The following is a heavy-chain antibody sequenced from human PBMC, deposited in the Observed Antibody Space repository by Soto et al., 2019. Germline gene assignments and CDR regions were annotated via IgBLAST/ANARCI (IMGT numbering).Heavy chain of an antibody. Sequence: GGSLRLSCSASGFTFSTYWMTWVRQAPGKGLEWVANIKRDGSEKYYVDSVKGRFTISRDNANNSLYLQMSSLRAEDTAVYHCARDLMGSSPTWDQWGQGTLVTVSS. CDR2: IKRDGSEK. J-gene: IGHJ4*02. V-gene: IGHV3-7*01. D-gene: IGHD6-6*01. CDR3: ARDLMGSSPTWDQ. CDR1: GFTFSTYW.